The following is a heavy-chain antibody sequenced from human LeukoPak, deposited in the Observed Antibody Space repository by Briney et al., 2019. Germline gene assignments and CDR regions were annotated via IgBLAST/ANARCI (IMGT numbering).Heavy chain of an antibody. V-gene: IGHV3-11*06. CDR3: ARDHYDYGRPPYYYYYGMDV. D-gene: IGHD4-17*01. CDR1: GFTFSDYY. J-gene: IGHJ6*02. Sequence: GGPLRLSCAASGFTFSDYYMSWIRQAPGKGLEWVSYISSSSSYTNYADSVKGRFTISRDNAKNSLYLQMNSLRAEDTAVYYCARDHYDYGRPPYYYYYGMDVWGQGTTVTVSS. CDR2: ISSSSSYT.